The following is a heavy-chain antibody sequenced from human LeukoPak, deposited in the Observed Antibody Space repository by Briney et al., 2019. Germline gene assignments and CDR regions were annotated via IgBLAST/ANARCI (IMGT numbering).Heavy chain of an antibody. J-gene: IGHJ4*02. CDR3: ARVPRPSYETSGYYLDF. Sequence: ASVKVSCKASGYTFTTYDIGWVRQAPGQGLEWMGWISTYHGNTNYAQKFQGRVTLTTETPTSIASLELRSLRSDDTAVYYCARVPRPSYETSGYYLDFWGRGTLVTVSS. CDR1: GYTFTTYD. D-gene: IGHD3-22*01. V-gene: IGHV1-18*01. CDR2: ISTYHGNT.